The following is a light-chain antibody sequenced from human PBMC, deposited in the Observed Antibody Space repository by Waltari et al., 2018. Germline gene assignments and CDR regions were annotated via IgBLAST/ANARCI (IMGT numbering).Light chain of an antibody. CDR2: TAS. CDR3: QQYNSYSQWT. V-gene: IGKV1-9*01. CDR1: QGISAY. J-gene: IGKJ1*01. Sequence: DIQLTQSPSFLSASVGDRVTITCRASQGISAYLAWYQQKPGKAPNLLIYTASTLQSGVPSRFSGSGAGTEFTLTISSLQPEDFATYYCQQYNSYSQWTFGQGTKVEIK.